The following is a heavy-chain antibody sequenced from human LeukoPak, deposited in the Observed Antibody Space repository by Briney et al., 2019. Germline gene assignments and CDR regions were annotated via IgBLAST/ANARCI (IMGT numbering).Heavy chain of an antibody. J-gene: IGHJ5*02. CDR1: GGSISSGGYY. CDR2: VYYSGST. CDR3: AREHRTSGWFDP. V-gene: IGHV4-31*03. Sequence: PSQTLSLTCTVSGGSISSGGYYWSWIRQHPGKGLEWIGYVYYSGSTYYNPSLKSRVTISVDTSKNQFSLKLSSVTAADTAVYYCAREHRTSGWFDPWGQGTLVTVSS.